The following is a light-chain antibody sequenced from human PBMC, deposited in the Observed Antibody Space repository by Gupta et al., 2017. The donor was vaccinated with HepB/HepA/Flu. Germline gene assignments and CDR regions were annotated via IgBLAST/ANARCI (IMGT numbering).Light chain of an antibody. Sequence: QSVLPQPPSVSAAPGQKVTLSCSGSSSNIGNNYVSWYQQPPGTAPKLLIYENNKRPSGIPDRFSGSKSGTSATLGITGLQTGDEADYYCGTWDSSLSARVFGGGTKLTVL. CDR3: GTWDSSLSARV. V-gene: IGLV1-51*02. J-gene: IGLJ2*01. CDR1: SSNIGNNY. CDR2: ENN.